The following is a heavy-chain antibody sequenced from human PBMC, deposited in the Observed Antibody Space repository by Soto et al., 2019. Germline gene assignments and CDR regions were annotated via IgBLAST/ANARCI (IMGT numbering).Heavy chain of an antibody. Sequence: SETMSLTCTVSGGSISSTSYYWNWIRQHPGKGLEWIGFIYYSGGTNYNPSLKSRVTISVDTTKNKIALKLRSVNAADTAMYFCVRNSWHSFFILGYFDQWGQGTLVTVSS. D-gene: IGHD5-18*01. CDR2: IYYSGGT. CDR1: GGSISSTSYY. J-gene: IGHJ4*01. CDR3: VRNSWHSFFILGYFDQ. V-gene: IGHV4-61*01.